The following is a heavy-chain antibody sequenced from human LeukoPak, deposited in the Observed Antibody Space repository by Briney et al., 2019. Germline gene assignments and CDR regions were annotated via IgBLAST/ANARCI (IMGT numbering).Heavy chain of an antibody. CDR3: ATSDTVSTYNWFDP. D-gene: IGHD5/OR15-5a*01. Sequence: SETLSLTCTVSGGSISSNTYYWGWIRRPPGKGLEWIGNIHYSGSTYYNPSLKSRVTISVDTSKNQFSLNLSSLTAADTAVYYCATSDTVSTYNWFDPWGQGTLVTVSS. CDR1: GGSISSNTYY. J-gene: IGHJ5*02. V-gene: IGHV4-39*01. CDR2: IHYSGST.